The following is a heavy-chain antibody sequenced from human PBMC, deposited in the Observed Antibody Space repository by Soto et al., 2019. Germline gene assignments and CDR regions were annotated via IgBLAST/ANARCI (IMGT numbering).Heavy chain of an antibody. Sequence: QVQLVQSGAEVKEPGSSVRVSCKASGGTFDNFIMNWVRQTPGQGLEWMGGIVPMLGTPTYAEKFKGRVTISATGSTSTMYMEGTRLRSADTAIYYCARNGTYSSSLSQYSGMDVWGQGTTVTVSS. CDR1: GGTFDNFI. D-gene: IGHD1-26*01. J-gene: IGHJ6*02. V-gene: IGHV1-69*01. CDR2: IVPMLGTP. CDR3: ARNGTYSSSLSQYSGMDV.